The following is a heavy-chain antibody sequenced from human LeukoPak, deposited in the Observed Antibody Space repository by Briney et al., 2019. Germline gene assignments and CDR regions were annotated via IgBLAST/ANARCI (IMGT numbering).Heavy chain of an antibody. J-gene: IGHJ4*02. Sequence: SETLSLTCTVSGGSISSGSYYWSWIRQPAGMGLEWIGRIYTSGSTNYNPSLKSRVTISVDTSKNQFSLKLSSVTAADTAVYYCARGGPTNFDYWGQGTLVTVSS. CDR2: IYTSGST. CDR1: GGSISSGSYY. V-gene: IGHV4-61*02. CDR3: ARGGPTNFDY.